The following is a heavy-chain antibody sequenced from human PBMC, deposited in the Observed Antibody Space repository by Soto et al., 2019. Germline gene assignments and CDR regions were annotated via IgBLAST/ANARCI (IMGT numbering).Heavy chain of an antibody. CDR1: GGSISSYY. V-gene: IGHV4-59*01. D-gene: IGHD6-6*01. Sequence: PSETLSLTCTVSGGSISSYYWSWIRQPPGKGLEWIGYIYYSGSTNYNSSLKSRVTISVDTSKNQFSLKLSSVTAADTAVYYCARHLGYSSSSSHYFDYWGQGTLVTVSS. CDR3: ARHLGYSSSSSHYFDY. CDR2: IYYSGST. J-gene: IGHJ4*02.